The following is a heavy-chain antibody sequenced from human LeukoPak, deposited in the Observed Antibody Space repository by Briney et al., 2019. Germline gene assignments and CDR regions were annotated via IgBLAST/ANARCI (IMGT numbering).Heavy chain of an antibody. CDR3: ARGYYDFPF. V-gene: IGHV1-46*01. CDR1: GYNLTSYY. D-gene: IGHD3-3*01. CDR2: INPIGGST. Sequence: ASVKVSFKASGYNLTSYYMPWVRPATGQGLEWMGIINPIGGSTTYAQNFQGRVTMTRGTSTSTVYMDLTSLRSEDTAVYYCARGYYDFPFWGQGTLVTVSS. J-gene: IGHJ4*02.